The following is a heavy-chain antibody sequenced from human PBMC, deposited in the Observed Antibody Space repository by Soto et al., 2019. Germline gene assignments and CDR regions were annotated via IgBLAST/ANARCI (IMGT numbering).Heavy chain of an antibody. J-gene: IGHJ3*02. D-gene: IGHD3-3*01. CDR1: GYPVTAYY. CDR2: INPATGAA. V-gene: IGHV1-2*02. CDR3: ARGGGVGVAGSAAFDM. Sequence: QLHLVQSGAVVKKPGASVTVSCSASGYPVTAYYMHWVRQAPGRGLEWMGGINPATGAAKYTQTVQGRVTLTRDTSTSTVFMELSGRPSEETAVFYCARGGGVGVAGSAAFDMWGQGTLVTVSS.